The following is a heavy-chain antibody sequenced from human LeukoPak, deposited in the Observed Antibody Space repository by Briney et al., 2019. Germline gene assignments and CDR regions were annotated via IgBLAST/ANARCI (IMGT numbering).Heavy chain of an antibody. CDR2: INPNSGGT. CDR1: GYTFTGYY. CDR3: ARERGYCSGGSCYSSLDY. V-gene: IGHV1-2*02. J-gene: IGHJ4*02. Sequence: GASVKVSCKASGYTFTGYYMHWVRQAPGQGLERMGWINPNSGGTNYAQKFQGRVTMTRDTSISTAYMELSRLRSDDTAVYYCARERGYCSGGSCYSSLDYLGQGTLVTVSS. D-gene: IGHD2-15*01.